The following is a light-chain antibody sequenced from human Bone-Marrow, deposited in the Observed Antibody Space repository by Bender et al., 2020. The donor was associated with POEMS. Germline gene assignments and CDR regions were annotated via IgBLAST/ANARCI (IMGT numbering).Light chain of an antibody. J-gene: IGLJ3*02. CDR3: AAWEDSLNGWV. Sequence: QSVLTQPPSASGTPGQRVTISCSGSSSNIGTTPVNWYQQLPGTVPKLLIYINNQRPSGVPDRFSGSKSGTSASLAISGLQSEDEADYYCAAWEDSLNGWVFGGGTKLTVL. CDR1: SSNIGTTP. CDR2: INN. V-gene: IGLV1-44*01.